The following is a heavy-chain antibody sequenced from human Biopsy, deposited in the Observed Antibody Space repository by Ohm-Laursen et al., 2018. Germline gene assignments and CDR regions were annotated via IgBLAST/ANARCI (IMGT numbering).Heavy chain of an antibody. V-gene: IGHV4-59*01. CDR2: VYYTGST. J-gene: IGHJ2*01. CDR1: GDSISSYY. D-gene: IGHD3-22*01. Sequence: LSLTCTVSGDSISSYYWSWIRQPPGKGLQWIGYVYYTGSTDYNPSLQSRVTISVDTSKNHFSLRLRSVTPADTAIYYCARDRGYYSDRTVPGYFDLWGRGTLVTVSS. CDR3: ARDRGYYSDRTVPGYFDL.